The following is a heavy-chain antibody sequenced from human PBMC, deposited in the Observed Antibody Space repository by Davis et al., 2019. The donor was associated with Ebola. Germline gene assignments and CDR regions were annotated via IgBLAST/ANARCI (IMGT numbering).Heavy chain of an antibody. V-gene: IGHV3-23*01. Sequence: GESLKISCAASGFTFSSYGMSWVRQAPGKGLEWVSASGRTDKTYYADSAKGRFTISRDNSNNTLYLQINSLRAEDTAVYYCAREAYGDYSYFDLWGRGTLVTVSS. CDR2: SGRTDKT. CDR3: AREAYGDYSYFDL. D-gene: IGHD4-17*01. J-gene: IGHJ2*01. CDR1: GFTFSSYG.